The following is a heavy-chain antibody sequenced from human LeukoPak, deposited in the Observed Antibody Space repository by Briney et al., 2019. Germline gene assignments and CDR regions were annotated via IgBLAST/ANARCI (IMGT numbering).Heavy chain of an antibody. CDR2: ISAYNGNT. CDR3: ARATRYYYDSGGYYSPSDY. V-gene: IGHV1-18*01. Sequence: ASVKVSCTASGYTFTNLGISWVRQAPGQGLEWMGWISAYNGNTNYAQKLQGRVTMTTDTSTTTAYMELRSLRSDDTAVYYCARATRYYYDSGGYYSPSDYWGQGTLVTVSS. J-gene: IGHJ4*02. CDR1: GYTFTNLG. D-gene: IGHD3-22*01.